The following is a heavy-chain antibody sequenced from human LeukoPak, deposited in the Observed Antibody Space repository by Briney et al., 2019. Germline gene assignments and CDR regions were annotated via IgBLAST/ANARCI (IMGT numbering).Heavy chain of an antibody. V-gene: IGHV1-69*01. CDR3: ASPNYYDTSGYYYFDY. CDR2: VIPIFNIT. Sequence: SVKVSCKPSGGTFSSYSINWVRQVPGQGLEWMGGVIPIFNITNYAQKFQGRVTLTADESTSTAYMELSSLRSEDTAVYYCASPNYYDTSGYYYFDYWGQGTLVTVSS. J-gene: IGHJ4*02. CDR1: GGTFSSYS. D-gene: IGHD3-22*01.